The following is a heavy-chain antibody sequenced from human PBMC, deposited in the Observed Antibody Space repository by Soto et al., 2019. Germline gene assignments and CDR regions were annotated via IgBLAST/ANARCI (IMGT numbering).Heavy chain of an antibody. CDR1: GDTFTSYA. V-gene: IGHV1-3*01. J-gene: IGHJ5*02. CDR2: INAGNGNT. Sequence: ASVKVSCKASGDTFTSYAMHWVRQAPGQRLEWTGWINAGNGNTKYSQKFQGRVTITRDTSASTAYMELSSLRSEDTAVYYCAGCSGGSCQNWFDPWGQGTLVTVSS. CDR3: AGCSGGSCQNWFDP. D-gene: IGHD2-15*01.